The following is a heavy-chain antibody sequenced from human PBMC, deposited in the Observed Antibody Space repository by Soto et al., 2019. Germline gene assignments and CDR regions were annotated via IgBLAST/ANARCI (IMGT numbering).Heavy chain of an antibody. CDR3: ARDAGYSHDY. CDR1: GFTFSSYD. Sequence: PGGSLRLSCAASGFTFSSYDMNWVRQAPGKGLEWVSYISSSGSAIYYADSVKGRFTISRDNAKNSLYLQMNSLRAEDTAVYYCARDAGYSHDYWGQGSLVTVSS. V-gene: IGHV3-48*03. CDR2: ISSSGSAI. J-gene: IGHJ4*02. D-gene: IGHD5-18*01.